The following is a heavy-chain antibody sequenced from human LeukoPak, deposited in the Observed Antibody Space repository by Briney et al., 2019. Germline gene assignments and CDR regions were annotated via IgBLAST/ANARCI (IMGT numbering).Heavy chain of an antibody. D-gene: IGHD2-15*01. J-gene: IGHJ5*02. Sequence: GGSLRLSCAASGFTFSSYAMRWVRQAPGKGLEWVAVISYDGSNKYYADSVKGRFTISRDNSKNTLYLQMNSLRAEDTAVYYCARGGVAAHLHSTSKKQHNWFDPWGQGTLVTVSS. V-gene: IGHV3-30-3*01. CDR1: GFTFSSYA. CDR2: ISYDGSNK. CDR3: ARGGVAAHLHSTSKKQHNWFDP.